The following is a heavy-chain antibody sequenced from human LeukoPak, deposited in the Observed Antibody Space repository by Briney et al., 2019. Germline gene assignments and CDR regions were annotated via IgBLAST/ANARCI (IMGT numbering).Heavy chain of an antibody. CDR1: GFTFDDYA. CDR3: AKAPGDTAMAGTFDY. Sequence: PGGSLRLSCAASGFTFDDYAMHWVRQAPGKGLEWVSGISWNSGSIGYADSVKGRFTISRDNAKNSLYLQMNSLRAEDTALYYCAKAPGDTAMAGTFDYWGQGTLVTVSS. D-gene: IGHD5-18*01. V-gene: IGHV3-9*01. CDR2: ISWNSGSI. J-gene: IGHJ4*02.